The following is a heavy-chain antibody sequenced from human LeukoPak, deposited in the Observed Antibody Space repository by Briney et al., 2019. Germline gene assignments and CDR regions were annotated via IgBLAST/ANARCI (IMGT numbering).Heavy chain of an antibody. D-gene: IGHD3-22*01. Sequence: PGGSLRLSCAASGFTFSSYAMHWVRQAPGKGLEWVAVISYDGSNKYYADSVKGRFTISRDNSKNTLYLQMNSLRAEDTAVYYCARDQGYDSSGYSYFDYWGQGTLVTVSS. CDR3: ARDQGYDSSGYSYFDY. J-gene: IGHJ4*02. CDR2: ISYDGSNK. V-gene: IGHV3-30-3*01. CDR1: GFTFSSYA.